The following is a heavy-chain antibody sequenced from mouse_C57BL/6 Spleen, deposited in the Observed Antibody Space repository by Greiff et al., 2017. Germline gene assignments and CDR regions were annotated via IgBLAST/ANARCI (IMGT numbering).Heavy chain of an antibody. J-gene: IGHJ3*01. CDR2: IDPGDGDT. D-gene: IGHD1-1*01. CDR3: ARRGNGRASRAWMAY. CDR1: GYAFSSYW. V-gene: IGHV1-80*01. Sequence: QVQLQQSGAELVRPGASVTLSCKASGYAFSSYWMNWVKQRPGNGLEWIGQIDPGDGDTTYNGKFKGKATLTADKSSSTAYMQLSSLTSEDSAVYCCARRGNGRASRAWMAYGGQGTLDTVSA.